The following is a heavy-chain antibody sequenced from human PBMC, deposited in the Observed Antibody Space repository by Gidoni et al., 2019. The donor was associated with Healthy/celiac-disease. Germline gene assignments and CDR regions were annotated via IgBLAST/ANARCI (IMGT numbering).Heavy chain of an antibody. V-gene: IGHV1-69*01. CDR1: GGTCSSYA. CDR3: ARDGTIAVAGTWFDY. D-gene: IGHD6-19*01. CDR2: IIPIFGTA. Sequence: QVQLVQSGAEVKKPGSSVNVSCQAAGGTCSSYAISWVRQAPGQGLEWMGGIIPIFGTANYPQKYQGRVTITADESTSTAYMELSILRSEDTAVYYGARDGTIAVAGTWFDYWGQGTLVTVSS. J-gene: IGHJ4*02.